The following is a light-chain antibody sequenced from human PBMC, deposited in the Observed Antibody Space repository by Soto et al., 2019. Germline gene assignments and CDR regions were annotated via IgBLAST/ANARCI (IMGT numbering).Light chain of an antibody. CDR1: QNVVSKD. CDR2: GAK. Sequence: VLTQSPGTLSLSPGQRATLSCRASQNVVSKDLAWYQQKPGQAPRLLIYGAKKRATGVPERFSGSASGIDFTLTISRLESDDFAVYYCRLYGASPPDTFGQGTRVEIK. CDR3: RLYGASPPDT. V-gene: IGKV3-20*01. J-gene: IGKJ2*01.